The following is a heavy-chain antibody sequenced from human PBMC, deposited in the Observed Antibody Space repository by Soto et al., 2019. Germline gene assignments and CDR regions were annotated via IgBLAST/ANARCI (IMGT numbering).Heavy chain of an antibody. D-gene: IGHD2-8*02. J-gene: IGHJ3*02. CDR2: INQDGSEK. V-gene: IGHV3-7*01. Sequence: PGGSLRLSCVASGFTFSSSWMTWVRQAPGKGLEWVANINQDGSEKQYVDSVKGRFSISRDNAKNSLSLQMNSLRVEDTAVYYCVRPPGRALDIWGQGTMVTVSS. CDR1: GFTFSSSW. CDR3: VRPPGRALDI.